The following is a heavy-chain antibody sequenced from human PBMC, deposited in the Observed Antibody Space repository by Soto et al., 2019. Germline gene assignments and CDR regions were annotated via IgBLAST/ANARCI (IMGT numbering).Heavy chain of an antibody. CDR1: GGSISSSSYY. CDR2: IYYSGST. CDR3: ARHIVVAPDLYYFDY. D-gene: IGHD2-15*01. J-gene: IGHJ4*02. Sequence: SETLSLTCTVSGGSISSSSYYWGWIRQPPGKGLEWIGSIYYSGSTYYNPSLKSRVTISVDTSKNQFSLKLSSVTAADTAVYYCARHIVVAPDLYYFDYWGQGTLVTVSS. V-gene: IGHV4-39*01.